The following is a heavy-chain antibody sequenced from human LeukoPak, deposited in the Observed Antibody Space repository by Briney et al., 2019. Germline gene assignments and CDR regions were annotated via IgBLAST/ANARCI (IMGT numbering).Heavy chain of an antibody. CDR1: GFTCNTNA. J-gene: IGHJ4*02. Sequence: GGSLRLSCAAAGFTCNTNAMNWVRQAPGKGLEWVSGISGSCNNTYYTNSVKARFTISRDNSKTPLYLQMNNLRAEDTAVYYCATFGSSGSPYWSPSDYWGQGVLVTVSA. V-gene: IGHV3-23*01. CDR3: ATFGSSGSPYWSPSDY. CDR2: ISGSCNNT. D-gene: IGHD3-10*01.